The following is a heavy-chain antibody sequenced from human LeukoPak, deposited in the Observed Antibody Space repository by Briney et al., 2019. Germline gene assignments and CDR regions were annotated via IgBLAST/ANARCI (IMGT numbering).Heavy chain of an antibody. CDR1: GGSISSYY. J-gene: IGHJ4*02. D-gene: IGHD1-26*01. V-gene: IGHV4-59*01. Sequence: SETLSLTCTVSGGSISSYYWSWIRQPPGKGLEWIGYIYYSGSTNYNPSLKSRVTISVDTSKNQLSLKLSSVTAADTAVYYCARGLVVGATRGGDYWGQGTLVTVSS. CDR3: ARGLVVGATRGGDY. CDR2: IYYSGST.